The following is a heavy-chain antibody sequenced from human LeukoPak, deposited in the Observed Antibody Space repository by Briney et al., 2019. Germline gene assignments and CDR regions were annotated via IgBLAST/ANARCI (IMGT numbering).Heavy chain of an antibody. Sequence: GSLRLSCAASGFTSSRYWMRWVRQAPGKGLEGVANIKNDGSEEYYVDSVKGRFTISRDNARNSLFLQMNSLTVEDTAVYYCARAIRGSAVDTGDRWGQGTLVTVSS. CDR2: IKNDGSEE. J-gene: IGHJ4*02. D-gene: IGHD3-10*01. CDR3: ARAIRGSAVDTGDR. V-gene: IGHV3-7*01. CDR1: GFTSSRYW.